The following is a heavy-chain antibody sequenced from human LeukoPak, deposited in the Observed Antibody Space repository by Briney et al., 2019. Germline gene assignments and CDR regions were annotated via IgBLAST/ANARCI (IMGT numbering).Heavy chain of an antibody. CDR2: ISAYNGNT. Sequence: GASVKVSCKASGYTFTSYGISWVRQAPGQGLEWMGWISAYNGNTNYAQKLQGRVTMTTDTSTSTAYMELRSLRSDDTAVYYCARDLPGITMIVVGRNAFDYWGQGTLVTVSS. J-gene: IGHJ4*02. CDR3: ARDLPGITMIVVGRNAFDY. V-gene: IGHV1-18*01. D-gene: IGHD3-22*01. CDR1: GYTFTSYG.